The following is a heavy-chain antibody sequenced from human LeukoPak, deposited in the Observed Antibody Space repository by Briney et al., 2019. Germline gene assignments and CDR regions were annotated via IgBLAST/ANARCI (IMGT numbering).Heavy chain of an antibody. D-gene: IGHD3-22*01. CDR3: ARVTGDTSSYRPCNY. CDR1: EFTFDDFA. CDR2: ISWNSGSI. V-gene: IGHV3-9*01. J-gene: IGHJ4*02. Sequence: GGSLRLSCAAFEFTFDDFAMHWVRQAPGKGLEWVSGISWNSGSIGYADSVKGRFTISRDNAKNSLYLQMNSLRAEDTAMYYCARVTGDTSSYRPCNYWGQGTLVTVSS.